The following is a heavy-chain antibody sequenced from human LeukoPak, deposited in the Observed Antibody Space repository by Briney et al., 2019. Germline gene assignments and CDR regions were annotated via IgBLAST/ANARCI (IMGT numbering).Heavy chain of an antibody. Sequence: AASVKVSCKASGYTFTGYYMHWVRQAPGQGLEWMGWINPNSGGTNYAQKFQGRVTMTRDTSISTAYMELSRLRSDDTAVYYCAREWIVGATDEIDAFDIWGQGTMVTVSS. V-gene: IGHV1-2*02. D-gene: IGHD1-26*01. CDR2: INPNSGGT. CDR1: GYTFTGYY. CDR3: AREWIVGATDEIDAFDI. J-gene: IGHJ3*02.